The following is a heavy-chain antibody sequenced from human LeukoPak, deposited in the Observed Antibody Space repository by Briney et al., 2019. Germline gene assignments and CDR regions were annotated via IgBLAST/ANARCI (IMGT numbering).Heavy chain of an antibody. J-gene: IGHJ4*02. CDR2: IYYSGST. Sequence: SETLSLTCTVSGGSISSYYWSWIRQPPGKGLEWIGYIYYSGSTNYNASLKSRVTISVDTSKNQFSLKLSSVTAADTAVYYCAREAAAGVDYWGQGTLVTVSS. D-gene: IGHD6-13*01. V-gene: IGHV4-59*01. CDR3: AREAAAGVDY. CDR1: GGSISSYY.